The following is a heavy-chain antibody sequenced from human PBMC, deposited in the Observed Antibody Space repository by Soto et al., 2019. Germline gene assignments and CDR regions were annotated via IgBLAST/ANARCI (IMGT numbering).Heavy chain of an antibody. Sequence: PSETLSLTCTVSGGSISSSNYYWGWIRQPPGKGLEWIGTISSSGTSYYNPSLKSRVTMSVDTSKKLVSLRLSSVTAADTAVYFCARLRGTTMVRGVIWYFDYWGQGTLVTVSS. D-gene: IGHD3-10*01. V-gene: IGHV4-39*01. J-gene: IGHJ4*02. CDR2: ISSSGTS. CDR1: GGSISSSNYY. CDR3: ARLRGTTMVRGVIWYFDY.